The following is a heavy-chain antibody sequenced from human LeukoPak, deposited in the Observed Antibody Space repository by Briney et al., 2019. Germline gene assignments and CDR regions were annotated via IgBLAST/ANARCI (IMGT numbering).Heavy chain of an antibody. CDR1: GYTFTSYA. CDR3: ARADYGDYGFDY. D-gene: IGHD4-17*01. Sequence: SVKVSCKASGYTFTSYAISWVRQAPGQGLEWMGGIIPIFGTANCARKFQGRVTITADKSTSTAYMELSSLRSEDTAVYYCARADYGDYGFDYWGQGTLVTVSS. CDR2: IIPIFGTA. J-gene: IGHJ4*02. V-gene: IGHV1-69*06.